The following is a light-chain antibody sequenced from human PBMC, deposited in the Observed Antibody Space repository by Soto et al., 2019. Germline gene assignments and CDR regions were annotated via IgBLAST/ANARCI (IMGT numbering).Light chain of an antibody. V-gene: IGLV2-11*01. CDR3: CSYAVSYTLV. J-gene: IGLJ2*01. Sequence: QSALTQPRSVSGSPGQSVTISCTGTSSDVGNYNYVSWYQQHPGKAPKLIIYDVSKRPSGVPDRFSGSKSGNTASLTISGLQADDEADYYCCSYAVSYTLVFGGGTKLTVL. CDR1: SSDVGNYNY. CDR2: DVS.